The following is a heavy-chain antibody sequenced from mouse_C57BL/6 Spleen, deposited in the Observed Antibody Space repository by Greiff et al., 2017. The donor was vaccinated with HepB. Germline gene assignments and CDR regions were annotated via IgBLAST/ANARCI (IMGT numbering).Heavy chain of an antibody. Sequence: QVQLQHPGAELVKPGASVKMSCKASGYTFTSYWITWVKQRPGQGLEWIGDIYPGSGSTNYNEKFKSKATLTVDTSSSTAYMQLSSLTSEDSAVYYCARGGSSSHWYFDVWGTGTTVTVSS. J-gene: IGHJ1*03. CDR3: ARGGSSSHWYFDV. D-gene: IGHD1-1*01. CDR1: GYTFTSYW. V-gene: IGHV1-55*01. CDR2: IYPGSGST.